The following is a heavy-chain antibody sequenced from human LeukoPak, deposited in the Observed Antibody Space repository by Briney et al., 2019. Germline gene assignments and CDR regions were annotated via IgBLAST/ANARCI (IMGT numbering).Heavy chain of an antibody. Sequence: PSETLSITCTVSGGSISSSSYYWGWIRQPPGKGLEWIGSIYYSGSTYYNPSLKSRVTISVDTSKNQFSLKLSSVTAADTAEYYCARHGYSYGNSFDYWGQGTLVTVSS. CDR2: IYYSGST. V-gene: IGHV4-39*01. CDR3: ARHGYSYGNSFDY. CDR1: GGSISSSSYY. D-gene: IGHD5-18*01. J-gene: IGHJ4*02.